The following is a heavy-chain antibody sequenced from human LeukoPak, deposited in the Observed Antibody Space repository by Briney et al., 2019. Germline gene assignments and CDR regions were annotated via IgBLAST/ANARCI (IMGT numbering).Heavy chain of an antibody. D-gene: IGHD3-10*01. CDR2: IYYSGNT. J-gene: IGHJ4*02. CDR1: GGSISSSSYY. CDR3: ARYRGANGYYFDY. V-gene: IGHV4-39*07. Sequence: SETLSLTCTVSGGSISSSSYYWGWIRQPPGKGLEWIGSIYYSGNTYYNPSLKSRVTISVDTSKNQFSLKLSSVTAADTAVYYCARYRGANGYYFDYWGQGTLVTVSS.